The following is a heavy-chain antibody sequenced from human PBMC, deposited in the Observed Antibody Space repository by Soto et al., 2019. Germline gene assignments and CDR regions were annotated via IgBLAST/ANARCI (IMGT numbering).Heavy chain of an antibody. Sequence: PSETLSLTCTVSGVSITSGEYYWNWIRQPPGKGLEWIGNIYYRGNTYYNPSLKSRVTISLDTSKNQFSLKLTSVTAADTAVYYCASFGVASMNWFDPWGQGTLVTVSS. CDR3: ASFGVASMNWFDP. V-gene: IGHV4-30-4*01. D-gene: IGHD3-3*01. CDR2: IYYRGNT. CDR1: GVSITSGEYY. J-gene: IGHJ5*02.